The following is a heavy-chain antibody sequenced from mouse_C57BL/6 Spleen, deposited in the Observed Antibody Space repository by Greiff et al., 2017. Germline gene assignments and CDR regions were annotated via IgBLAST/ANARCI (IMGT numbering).Heavy chain of an antibody. CDR3: ARRYYGSSHYFDY. CDR1: GYTFTDYY. CDR2: INPYNGGT. V-gene: IGHV1-19*01. J-gene: IGHJ2*01. Sequence: VHVKQSGPVLVKPGASVKMSCKASGYTFTDYYMNWVKQSHGKSLEWIGVINPYNGGTSYNQKFKGKATLTVDKSSSTAYMELNSLTSEDSAVYYCARRYYGSSHYFDYWGQGTTLTVSS. D-gene: IGHD1-1*01.